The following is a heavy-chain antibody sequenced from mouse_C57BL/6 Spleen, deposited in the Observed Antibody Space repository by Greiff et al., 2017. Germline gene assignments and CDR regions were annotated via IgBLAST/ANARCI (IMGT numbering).Heavy chain of an antibody. D-gene: IGHD2-3*01. CDR3: ARKAYDGYYVDYFDY. J-gene: IGHJ2*01. CDR1: GYTFTDYY. Sequence: EVKLQQSGPVLVKPGASVKMSCKASGYTFTDYYMNWVKQSHGKSLEWIGVINPYNGGTSYNQKFKGKATLTVDKSSSTAYMELNSLTSEDSAVYYCARKAYDGYYVDYFDYWGQGTTLTVAS. V-gene: IGHV1-19*01. CDR2: INPYNGGT.